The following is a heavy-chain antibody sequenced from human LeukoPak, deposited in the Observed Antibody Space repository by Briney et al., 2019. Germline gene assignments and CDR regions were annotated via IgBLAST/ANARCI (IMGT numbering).Heavy chain of an antibody. CDR2: IYYSGST. V-gene: IGHV4-59*01. Sequence: SETLSLTCTVSGGSISSYYWSWIRQPPGKGLEWIGYIYYSGSTNYSPSLKSRVTISVDTSKNQFSLKLSSVTAADTAVYYCARVVRYVGATGTDYYYYYYMDVWGKGTTVTISS. CDR3: ARVVRYVGATGTDYYYYYYMDV. D-gene: IGHD1-26*01. J-gene: IGHJ6*03. CDR1: GGSISSYY.